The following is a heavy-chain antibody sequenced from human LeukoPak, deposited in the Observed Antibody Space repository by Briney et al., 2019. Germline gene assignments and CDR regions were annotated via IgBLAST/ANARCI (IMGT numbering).Heavy chain of an antibody. V-gene: IGHV4-39*07. D-gene: IGHD3-10*01. CDR2: ICYSGST. CDR1: GGSISSSSYY. J-gene: IGHJ4*02. Sequence: PSETLSLTCTVSGGSISSSSYYWGWIRQPPGKGLEWIGSICYSGSTYYNPSLKSRVTISVDTSKNQFSLKLSSVTAADTAVYYCARDVLWFGELLSPPHFDYWGQGTLVTVSS. CDR3: ARDVLWFGELLSPPHFDY.